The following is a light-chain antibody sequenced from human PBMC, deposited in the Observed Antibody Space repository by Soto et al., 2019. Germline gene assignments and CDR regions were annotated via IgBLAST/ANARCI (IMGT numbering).Light chain of an antibody. CDR2: DAS. J-gene: IGKJ2*01. CDR3: HQYDNAPYT. CDR1: QDIDNY. V-gene: IGKV1-33*01. Sequence: DIQMTQSPSSLSASIGDSVTISCQASQDIDNYLNWYQQKPGKAPELLFSDASSLEAGVPSRFSGRGSWTEFTVTIISLQPPDSASYYCHQYDNAPYTSGQGTPLEVK.